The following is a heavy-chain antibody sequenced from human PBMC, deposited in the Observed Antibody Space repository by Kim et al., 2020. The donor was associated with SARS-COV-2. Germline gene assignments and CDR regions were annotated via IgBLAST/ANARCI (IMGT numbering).Heavy chain of an antibody. D-gene: IGHD6-19*01. CDR3: AKYPEVAGTEHYFDY. V-gene: IGHV3-23*01. CDR2: ISGSGGST. Sequence: GGSLRLSCAASGFTFSSYAMSWVRQAPGKGLEWVSAISGSGGSTYYADSVKGRFTISRDNSKNTLYLQMNSLRAEDTAVYYCAKYPEVAGTEHYFDYWGQGTLVTVSS. J-gene: IGHJ4*02. CDR1: GFTFSSYA.